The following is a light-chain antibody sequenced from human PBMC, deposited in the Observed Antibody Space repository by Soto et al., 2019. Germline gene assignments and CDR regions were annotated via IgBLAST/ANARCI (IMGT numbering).Light chain of an antibody. CDR1: QSARSS. V-gene: IGKV3-20*01. CDR3: QQYGTSRT. Sequence: EIVMTQSPATLSVSPGERATLSCRASQSARSSIAWYQHKPGQAPRLLIYGASTRTAGIPDRFTGSGSGTDFTLTISRLEPEDFAVYYCQQYGTSRTFGQGTKVDIK. CDR2: GAS. J-gene: IGKJ1*01.